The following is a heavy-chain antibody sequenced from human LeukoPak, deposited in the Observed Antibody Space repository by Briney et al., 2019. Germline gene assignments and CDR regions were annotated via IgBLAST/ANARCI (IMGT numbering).Heavy chain of an antibody. V-gene: IGHV1-18*01. CDR2: ISAYNGNT. CDR3: ARDLRGTKQWLVNWFDP. CDR1: GYTFTSYG. D-gene: IGHD6-19*01. J-gene: IGHJ5*02. Sequence: ASVKVSCKASGYTFTSYGISWVRQAPGQGLEWMGWISAYNGNTNYAQKLQGRVTMTTDTSTGTAYMELRSLRSDDTAVYYCARDLRGTKQWLVNWFDPWGQGTLVTVSS.